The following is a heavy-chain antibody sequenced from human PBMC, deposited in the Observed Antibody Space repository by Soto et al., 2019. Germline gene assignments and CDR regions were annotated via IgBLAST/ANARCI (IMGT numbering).Heavy chain of an antibody. CDR1: GFTVSSHA. Sequence: EVQVLESGGGLVQPGGSLRLSCEGSGFTVSSHAMTWIRQAPGKGQEWVSTVTADGGTYYADSVKDRFAMSRDSSENTLYLQINSLGAEDTAAYYCAPQVSCRSGSFQYDAFAIRGQGTMVTVSS. D-gene: IGHD1-26*01. V-gene: IGHV3-23*01. J-gene: IGHJ3*02. CDR3: APQVSCRSGSFQYDAFAI. CDR2: VTADGGT.